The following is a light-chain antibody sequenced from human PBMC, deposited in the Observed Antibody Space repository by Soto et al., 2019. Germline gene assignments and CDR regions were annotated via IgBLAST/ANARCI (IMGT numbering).Light chain of an antibody. Sequence: QSVLTQPPSVSAAPGQKVTISCSGSSSNIGNNYVSWYQQLPGTAPKLLIYDNNKRPSGIPDRFSGSKSGTSATLGITGLHKGHEDDYYCGTWYRSPSAVVFGGGTKLTVL. CDR2: DNN. V-gene: IGLV1-51*01. J-gene: IGLJ2*01. CDR1: SSNIGNNY. CDR3: GTWYRSPSAVV.